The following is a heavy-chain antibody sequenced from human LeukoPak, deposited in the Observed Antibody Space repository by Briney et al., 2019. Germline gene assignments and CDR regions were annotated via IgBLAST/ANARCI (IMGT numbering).Heavy chain of an antibody. CDR2: IIPIFGTA. CDR3: ARGKGIAVAHRFDY. J-gene: IGHJ4*02. D-gene: IGHD6-19*01. Sequence: ASVKVSCKASGGTFSSYAISWVRQAPGQGLEWMGGIIPIFGTANYAQKFQGRVTITPDESTSTAYMELSSLRSEDTAVYYCARGKGIAVAHRFDYWGQGTLVTVSS. CDR1: GGTFSSYA. V-gene: IGHV1-69*13.